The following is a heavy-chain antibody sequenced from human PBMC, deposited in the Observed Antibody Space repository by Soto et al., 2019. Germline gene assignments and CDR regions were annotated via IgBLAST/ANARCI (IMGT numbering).Heavy chain of an antibody. CDR1: GFIFSDYY. V-gene: IGHV3-11*01. CDR2: ISASGASI. J-gene: IGHJ4*02. D-gene: IGHD1-1*01. Sequence: QVQLVESGGVLVKPGGSLSLSCVVSGFIFSDYYMSWIRQAPGKGLEWVAYISASGASIYYADSVKGRFTISRDNAKNSLSLQMIGLGVEDTAVHYCARDHSAHDEKYFDFWGQGTLVTVS. CDR3: ARDHSAHDEKYFDF.